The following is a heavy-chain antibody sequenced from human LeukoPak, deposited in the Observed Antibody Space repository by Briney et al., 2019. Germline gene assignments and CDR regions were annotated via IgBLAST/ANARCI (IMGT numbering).Heavy chain of an antibody. J-gene: IGHJ6*02. CDR2: LNPNSGVT. V-gene: IGHV1-2*02. Sequence: ASVRVSCKASGYTFNRYYMHWVRQAPGHGLEWMGWLNPNSGVTKYAQKFQRRVTMTRDTSISTAYMELSSLRADDTAVYYCVRGSNGGSGMDVWGQGTTVTVSS. CDR1: GYTFNRYY. D-gene: IGHD6-19*01. CDR3: VRGSNGGSGMDV.